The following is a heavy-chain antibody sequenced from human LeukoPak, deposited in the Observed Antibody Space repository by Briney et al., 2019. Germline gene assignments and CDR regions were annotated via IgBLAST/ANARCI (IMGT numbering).Heavy chain of an antibody. CDR3: ARGGECSGGSCYSFYNWFDP. V-gene: IGHV4-34*01. J-gene: IGHJ5*02. Sequence: SETLSLTCAVYGGSFSGYYWGWIRQPPGKGLEWIGSIYYSGSTYYNPSLKSRVTISVDTSKNQFSLKLSSVTAADTAVYYCARGGECSGGSCYSFYNWFDPWGQGTLVTVSS. CDR2: IYYSGST. D-gene: IGHD2-15*01. CDR1: GGSFSGYY.